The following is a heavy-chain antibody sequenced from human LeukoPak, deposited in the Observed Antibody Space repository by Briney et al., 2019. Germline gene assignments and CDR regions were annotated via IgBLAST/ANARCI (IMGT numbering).Heavy chain of an antibody. CDR1: GSSLIVYY. CDR2: IDPKSGGT. CDR3: ARGPVWGLDY. D-gene: IGHD7-27*01. Sequence: ASVKVSCRASGSSLIVYYMHWVRQAPGQGLEWMGWIDPKSGGTSSAQSFQGRLTMTSDTSISTVYMELSGLRSDDTATYYCARGPVWGLDYWGLGTLVTVSS. V-gene: IGHV1-2*02. J-gene: IGHJ4*02.